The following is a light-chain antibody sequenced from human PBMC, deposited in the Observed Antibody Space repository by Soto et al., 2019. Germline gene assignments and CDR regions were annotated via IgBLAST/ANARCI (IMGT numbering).Light chain of an antibody. V-gene: IGKV3-11*01. J-gene: IGKJ4*01. CDR2: DAS. CDR1: QSVNSY. Sequence: EIVLTQSPATLSLSPGERATLSCGASQSVNSYLAWYQQRPGQAPRLLIYDASNRATSIPARFSGSGSGTDFTLTISSLEPEDFAVYYCQQRSNWPTFGGGTKVDIK. CDR3: QQRSNWPT.